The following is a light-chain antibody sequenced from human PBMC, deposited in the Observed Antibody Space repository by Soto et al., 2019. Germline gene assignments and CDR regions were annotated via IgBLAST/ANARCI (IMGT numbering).Light chain of an antibody. CDR3: QQYGSSPRT. V-gene: IGKV3-20*01. CDR2: GPS. J-gene: IGKJ1*01. CDR1: HTISTY. Sequence: EIVLTQSPSTLSLSLGERATISCRASHTISTYLAWYQEKPRQAPRLLINGPSSRATGIPDRFSGSGSGTDFTLTISRLEPEDFAVYYCQQYGSSPRTFGQGTKVDIK.